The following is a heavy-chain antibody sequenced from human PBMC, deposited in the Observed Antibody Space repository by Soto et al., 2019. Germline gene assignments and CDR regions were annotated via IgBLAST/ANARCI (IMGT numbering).Heavy chain of an antibody. V-gene: IGHV4-59*01. J-gene: IGHJ5*02. CDR2: IYYSGST. CDR1: GGSISSYY. D-gene: IGHD6-13*01. Sequence: PSETLSLTCTVSGGSISSYYWSWIRQPPGKGLEWIGYIYYSGSTNYNPSLKSRVTISVDTSKNQFSLKLSSVTAADTAVYYCARLNRVRSSWWNWFDPWGQGTLVTVSS. CDR3: ARLNRVRSSWWNWFDP.